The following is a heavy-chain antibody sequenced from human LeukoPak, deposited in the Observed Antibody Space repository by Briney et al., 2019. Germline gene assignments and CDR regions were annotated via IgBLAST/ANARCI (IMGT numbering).Heavy chain of an antibody. J-gene: IGHJ5*02. V-gene: IGHV4-34*01. CDR1: GGSFSGYY. CDR3: ARAGVITMSWFDP. D-gene: IGHD3-22*01. CDR2: INHSGGT. Sequence: SETLSLTCAVYGGSFSGYYWSWIRQPPGKGLEWIGEINHSGGTNYNPSLKSRVTISVDTSKNQFSLKLGSVTAADTAVYYCARAGVITMSWFDPWGQGTLVTVSS.